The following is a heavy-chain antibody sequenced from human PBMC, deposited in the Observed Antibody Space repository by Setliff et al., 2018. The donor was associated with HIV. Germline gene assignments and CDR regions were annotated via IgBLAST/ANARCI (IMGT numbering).Heavy chain of an antibody. V-gene: IGHV4-61*09. J-gene: IGHJ3*02. Sequence: SETLSLTCTVSGGSIGSGSHYWSWIRQPAGKGLEWIGHIYTTGSTNYNPSLKSRVTISVDTSKNQFSLKLSSVTAADTAMYFCARESRNDFWSGYYRTFDIWGQGTMVTVSS. CDR3: ARESRNDFWSGYYRTFDI. D-gene: IGHD3-3*01. CDR1: GGSIGSGSHY. CDR2: IYTTGST.